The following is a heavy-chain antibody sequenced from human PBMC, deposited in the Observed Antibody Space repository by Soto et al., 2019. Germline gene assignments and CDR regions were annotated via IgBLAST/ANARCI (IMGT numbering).Heavy chain of an antibody. CDR2: ISGSGGST. V-gene: IGHV3-23*01. D-gene: IGHD2-21*02. CDR3: AKDRDTRPTAPHAFDI. J-gene: IGHJ3*02. CDR1: GFTFSSYA. Sequence: GGSLRLSCAASGFTFSSYAMSWVRQAPGKGLEWVSAISGSGGSTYYADSVKGRFTISRDNSKNTLYLQMNSLTAEDTAVYYCAKDRDTRPTAPHAFDIWGQGTMVTVSS.